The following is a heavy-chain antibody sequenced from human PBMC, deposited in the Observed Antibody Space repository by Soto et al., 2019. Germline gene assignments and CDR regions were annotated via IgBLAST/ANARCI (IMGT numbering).Heavy chain of an antibody. CDR3: ARAADYYDSSGYYYYGMDV. D-gene: IGHD3-22*01. V-gene: IGHV4-30-4*01. CDR2: IYYSGST. CDR1: GGSISSGDYY. Sequence: PSETLSLTCTVSGGSISSGDYYWSWIRQPPGRGLEWIGYIYYSGSTYYNPSLKSRVTISVDTSKNQFSLKLSSVTAADTAVYYCARAADYYDSSGYYYYGMDVWGQGTTVTVSS. J-gene: IGHJ6*02.